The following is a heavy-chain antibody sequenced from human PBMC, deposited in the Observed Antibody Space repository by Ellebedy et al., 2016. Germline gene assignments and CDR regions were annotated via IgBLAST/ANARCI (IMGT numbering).Heavy chain of an antibody. D-gene: IGHD3-22*01. Sequence: ASVKVSXXASGYTFTSYYMHWVRQAPGQGLEWMGIINPSGGSTSYAQKFQGRVTMTRDTSTSTVYMELSSLRSEDTAVYYCASLYDSSGYGMDVWGQGTTVTVSS. CDR3: ASLYDSSGYGMDV. V-gene: IGHV1-46*01. J-gene: IGHJ6*02. CDR1: GYTFTSYY. CDR2: INPSGGST.